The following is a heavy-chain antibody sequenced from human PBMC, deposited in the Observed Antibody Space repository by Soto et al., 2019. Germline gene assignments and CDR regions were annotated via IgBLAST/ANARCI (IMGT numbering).Heavy chain of an antibody. CDR3: ARSVDAGVDV. V-gene: IGHV1-8*01. CDR2: MSPNSGAT. CDR1: GYTFTSYD. D-gene: IGHD1-1*01. J-gene: IGHJ6*02. Sequence: QVQLVQSGAEVTKPGASVKVSCKASGYTFTSYDINWVRQATGQGLEWMGWMSPNSGATGYAQKLQGRVTMTRDTSISTAYMELSNLRSEDTAIYYCARSVDAGVDVWGQGTTVTVSS.